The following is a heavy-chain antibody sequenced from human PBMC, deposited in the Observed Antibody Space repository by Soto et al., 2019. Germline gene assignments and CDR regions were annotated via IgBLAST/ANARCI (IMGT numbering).Heavy chain of an antibody. Sequence: QLQLQESGPGLVKPSETLSLTCTVSGGSISSSSYYWGWIRQPPGKGLEWIGSIYYSGSTYYNPSLKSRVTISVDTSKNQFSLKLSSVTAADTAVYYCASGRGVIMGDYYYDYGMDVWGQGTTVTVSS. CDR2: IYYSGST. CDR1: GGSISSSSYY. CDR3: ASGRGVIMGDYYYDYGMDV. J-gene: IGHJ6*02. V-gene: IGHV4-39*01. D-gene: IGHD3-10*01.